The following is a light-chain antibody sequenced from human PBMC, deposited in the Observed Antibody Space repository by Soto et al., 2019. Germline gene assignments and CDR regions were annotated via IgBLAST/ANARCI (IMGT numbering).Light chain of an antibody. Sequence: QSALTQPPSASESPGQSVTISCTGTSSYVGGYNYVSWYQQHPGKAPKLMIYEVSKRPSGVPDRFSGSKSGNTASLTVSGLQAEYEADYYCSSYAGSNNWVFGGGTKLTVL. CDR3: SSYAGSNNWV. CDR1: SSYVGGYNY. CDR2: EVS. V-gene: IGLV2-8*01. J-gene: IGLJ3*02.